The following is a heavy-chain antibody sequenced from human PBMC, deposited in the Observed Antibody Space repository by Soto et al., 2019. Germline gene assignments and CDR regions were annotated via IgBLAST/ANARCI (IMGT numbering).Heavy chain of an antibody. CDR3: ARDYDILTSSWFDP. D-gene: IGHD3-9*01. CDR2: ISAYNGNT. CDR1: GYTFTSYG. J-gene: IGHJ5*02. Sequence: GASVKVSCKASGYTFTSYGISWVRQAPGQGLEWMGWISAYNGNTNYAQKLQGRVTMTTDTSTSTAYMELRSLRSDDTAVYYCARDYDILTSSWFDPWGQGTLVTVSS. V-gene: IGHV1-18*01.